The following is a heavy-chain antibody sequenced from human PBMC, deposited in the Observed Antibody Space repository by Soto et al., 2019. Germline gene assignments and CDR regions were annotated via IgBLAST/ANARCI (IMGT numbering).Heavy chain of an antibody. V-gene: IGHV1-3*04. J-gene: IGHJ4*02. CDR2: INTGNGNT. D-gene: IGHD3-3*01. CDR3: ARILSGLTILGVPHPVNY. CDR1: GYPFSNYN. Sequence: ASVKVSCKASGYPFSNYNIHWVRQAPGRGLEWVGWINTGNGNTRYSQKVQGRVSITSDQSANTAYMELSSLESEDTAVYYCARILSGLTILGVPHPVNYWGQRALVSVSS.